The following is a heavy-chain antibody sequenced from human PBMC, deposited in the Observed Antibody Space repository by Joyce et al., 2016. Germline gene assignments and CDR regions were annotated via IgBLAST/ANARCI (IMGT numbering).Heavy chain of an antibody. CDR1: GYTFTDYY. CDR3: ARATKPVMVVGFPEF. J-gene: IGHJ4*02. Sequence: QVQLVQSGAEVQKPGASVKVSCKASGYTFTDYYIHWVRQAPGQGLEWRGLINPNRGGTNCAQNFQGRVNMTGDTSISTVYMELHRLRSDDTAVYYCARATKPVMVVGFPEFWGQGTLVTVSS. D-gene: IGHD1-26*01. V-gene: IGHV1-2*02. CDR2: INPNRGGT.